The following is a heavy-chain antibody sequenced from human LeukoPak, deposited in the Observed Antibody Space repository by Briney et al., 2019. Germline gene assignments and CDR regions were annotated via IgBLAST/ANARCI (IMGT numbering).Heavy chain of an antibody. J-gene: IGHJ3*02. CDR1: GYTFTGYY. CDR3: AREEQQLAQDALDI. V-gene: IGHV1-2*02. CDR2: INPNSGGT. Sequence: ASVKVSCKASGYTFTGYYMHWVRQAPGQGLEWMGWINPNSGGTNYAQKFQGRVTMTRDTSISTAYMERSRLRSDDTAVYYCAREEQQLAQDALDIWGQGTMVTVSS. D-gene: IGHD6-13*01.